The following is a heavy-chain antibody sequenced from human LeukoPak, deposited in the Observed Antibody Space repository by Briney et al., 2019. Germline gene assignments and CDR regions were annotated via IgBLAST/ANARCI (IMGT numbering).Heavy chain of an antibody. CDR2: ISGSGGST. CDR3: AKDAGYSSSWYAY. D-gene: IGHD6-13*01. J-gene: IGHJ4*02. CDR1: GFTVSSNY. Sequence: GGSLRLSCAASGFTVSSNYMSWVRQAPGKGLEWVSAISGSGGSTYYADSVKGRFTISRDNSKNTLYLQMNSLRAEDTAVYYCAKDAGYSSSWYAYWGQGTLVTVSS. V-gene: IGHV3-23*01.